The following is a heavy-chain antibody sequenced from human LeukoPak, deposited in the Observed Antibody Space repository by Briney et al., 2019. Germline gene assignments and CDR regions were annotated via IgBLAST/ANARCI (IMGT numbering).Heavy chain of an antibody. CDR2: IYYSGST. Sequence: PSETLSLTCTVSGGSISSYYWSWIRQPPGKGLEWIGYIYYSGSTNYNPSLKSRVTISVDTSKNQFSLKLSSVTAADTAVYYCATLLNCSSWMWFDPWGQGTLVTVSS. D-gene: IGHD6-13*01. V-gene: IGHV4-59*01. J-gene: IGHJ5*02. CDR3: ATLLNCSSWMWFDP. CDR1: GGSISSYY.